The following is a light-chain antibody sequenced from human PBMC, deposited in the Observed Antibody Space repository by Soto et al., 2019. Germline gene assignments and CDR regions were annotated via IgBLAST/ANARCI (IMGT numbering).Light chain of an antibody. CDR1: NIGSKS. CDR2: DDS. V-gene: IGLV3-21*02. J-gene: IGLJ3*02. CDR3: HAWEGGSDQQV. Sequence: SYELTQPPSVSVAPGQTARITCGGNNIGSKSVHWYQQKAGQAPVLVVYDDSDRPSGIPERVSGSHSGNTATLTISRVEAGDEADYYCHAWEGGSDQQVFGGGTKLTVL.